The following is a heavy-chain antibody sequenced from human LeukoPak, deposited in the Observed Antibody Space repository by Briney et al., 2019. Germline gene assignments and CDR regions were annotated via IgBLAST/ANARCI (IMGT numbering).Heavy chain of an antibody. J-gene: IGHJ4*02. CDR2: ISGGGGST. V-gene: IGHV3-23*01. Sequence: GGSLRLSCAASGFTFSGYAMSWVRQAPGKGLEWVSAISGGGGSTYYADSVKGRFTISRDNSKNTLYLQMNSLRAEDTAVYYCAKFLPTHIVVANYYFDYWGQGTLVTVSS. CDR3: AKFLPTHIVVANYYFDY. CDR1: GFTFSGYA. D-gene: IGHD2-21*01.